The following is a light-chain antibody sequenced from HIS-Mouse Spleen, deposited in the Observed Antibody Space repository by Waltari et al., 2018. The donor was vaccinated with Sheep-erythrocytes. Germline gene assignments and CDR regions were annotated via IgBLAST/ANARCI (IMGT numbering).Light chain of an antibody. J-gene: IGLJ1*01. Sequence: QSALTQPPSASGSPGQSVTISCTGTSSDVGGYNYVSWYQQHPGKAPKLMMYEVSKRPSGVTDRFSGSKSGNTASLTVSGLQAEDEADYYCSSYAGSNNYVFGTGTKVTVL. CDR2: EVS. CDR1: SSDVGGYNY. V-gene: IGLV2-8*01. CDR3: SSYAGSNNYV.